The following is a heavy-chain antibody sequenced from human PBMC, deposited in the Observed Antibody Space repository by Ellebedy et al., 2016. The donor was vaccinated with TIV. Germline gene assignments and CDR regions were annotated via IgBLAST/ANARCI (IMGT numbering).Heavy chain of an antibody. V-gene: IGHV3-33*01. Sequence: PGGSLRLSCVASGFSFSSYGMHWVRQAPGKGLEWVAVIWSDGSNKYSADSVKGRFTISRDNSKNTVYLQMNSLRAEDTAVYYCAGGLGLLYGGSPLDYWGQGTLVTVSS. D-gene: IGHD3-3*01. J-gene: IGHJ4*02. CDR1: GFSFSSYG. CDR3: AGGLGLLYGGSPLDY. CDR2: IWSDGSNK.